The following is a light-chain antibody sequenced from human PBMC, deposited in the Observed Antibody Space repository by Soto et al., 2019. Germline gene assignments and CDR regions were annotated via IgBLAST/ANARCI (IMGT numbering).Light chain of an antibody. CDR3: QQSYSTPPYT. CDR1: KSISSY. Sequence: DIQMTQSPSSLSASVGDRVTITCRASKSISSYLNWYQQKPGKAPKLLIYAASSLQSGVPSRFSGSGSGTDVTLTISSLQPEYFATYYCQQSYSTPPYTFGQGTKLEIK. J-gene: IGKJ2*01. V-gene: IGKV1-39*01. CDR2: AAS.